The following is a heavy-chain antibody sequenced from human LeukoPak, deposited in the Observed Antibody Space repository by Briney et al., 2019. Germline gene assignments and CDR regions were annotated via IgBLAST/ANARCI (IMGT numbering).Heavy chain of an antibody. CDR1: GYSISSGYY. J-gene: IGHJ5*01. CDR2: IYHSGST. D-gene: IGHD3-9*01. V-gene: IGHV4-38-2*02. CDR3: ARDRGYFDWLGLFDS. Sequence: SETLSLTCTVSGYSISSGYYWGWIRQPPGKGLEWIGRIYHSGSTYYNPSLKSRVTISVDTSKNQFSLKLSSVTAADTAVYYCARDRGYFDWLGLFDSWGQGTLVTVSS.